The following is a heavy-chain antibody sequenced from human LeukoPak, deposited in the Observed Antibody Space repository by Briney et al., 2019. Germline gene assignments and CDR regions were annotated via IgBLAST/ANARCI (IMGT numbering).Heavy chain of an antibody. CDR2: IYYSGST. V-gene: IGHV4-39*07. Sequence: SETLSLTCTVSGGSISSSSYYWGWIRQPPGKGLEWIGSIYYSGSTYYNPSLKSRVTISVDTSKNQFSLKLSSVTAADTAVYYCARDHRPMAAAALENWFDPWGQGTLVTVSS. CDR3: ARDHRPMAAAALENWFDP. CDR1: GGSISSSSYY. D-gene: IGHD6-13*01. J-gene: IGHJ5*02.